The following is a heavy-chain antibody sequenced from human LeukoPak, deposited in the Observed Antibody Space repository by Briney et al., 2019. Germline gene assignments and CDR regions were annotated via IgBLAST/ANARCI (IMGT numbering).Heavy chain of an antibody. D-gene: IGHD3-22*01. Sequence: GGSLRLSCAASGFTFSSYAMSWVRQAPGKGLEWVSGISGSSDNTYYADSVKGRFTISRDNSKNTLYVQVNSLGTEDMAAYYCAKGSYYDSSGSFYFDYWGQGTLVTVSS. CDR3: AKGSYYDSSGSFYFDY. CDR2: ISGSSDNT. V-gene: IGHV3-23*01. CDR1: GFTFSSYA. J-gene: IGHJ4*02.